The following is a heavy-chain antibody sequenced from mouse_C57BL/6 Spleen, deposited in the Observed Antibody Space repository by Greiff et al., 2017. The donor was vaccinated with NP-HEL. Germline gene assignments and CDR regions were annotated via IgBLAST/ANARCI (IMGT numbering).Heavy chain of an antibody. D-gene: IGHD3-2*02. Sequence: VQLQQSGAELVKPGASVKLSCKASGYTFTEYTIHWVKQRSGQGLEWIGWFYPGSGSIKYNEKFKDKATLTADKSSSTVYMELSRLTSEDSAVYFCARHEEDSSGYVLNAMDYWGQGTSVTVSS. CDR1: GYTFTEYT. CDR3: ARHEEDSSGYVLNAMDY. CDR2: FYPGSGSI. V-gene: IGHV1-62-2*01. J-gene: IGHJ4*01.